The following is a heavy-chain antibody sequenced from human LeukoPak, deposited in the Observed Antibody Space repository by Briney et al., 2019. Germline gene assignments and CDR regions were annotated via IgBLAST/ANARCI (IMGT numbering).Heavy chain of an antibody. CDR3: TGSSGGSGEVDY. CDR2: TYYRSKWYN. J-gene: IGHJ4*02. Sequence: SQTLSLTCAISGDSVSSNSAAWNWIRQSPSRGLEWLGRTYYRSKWYNDYAVSVKSRITINPDTSKNHFSLQLNSVTPEDTAVYYCTGSSGGSGEVDYWGQGTLVTVSS. CDR1: GDSVSSNSAA. V-gene: IGHV6-1*01. D-gene: IGHD2-15*01.